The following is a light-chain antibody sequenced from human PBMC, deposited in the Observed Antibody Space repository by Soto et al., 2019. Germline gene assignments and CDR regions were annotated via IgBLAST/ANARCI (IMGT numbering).Light chain of an antibody. CDR3: QTWGSGIVV. Sequence: QLVLTQSPSASASLGASVKLNCTLSSGHSNYAIAWHQQQSEKGPRYLMKLNSDGSHSKGDGISDRFSGSSSGAERYLTISSLQSEDEADYYCQTWGSGIVVFGGGTKLTVL. V-gene: IGLV4-69*01. CDR1: SGHSNYA. J-gene: IGLJ2*01. CDR2: LNSDGSH.